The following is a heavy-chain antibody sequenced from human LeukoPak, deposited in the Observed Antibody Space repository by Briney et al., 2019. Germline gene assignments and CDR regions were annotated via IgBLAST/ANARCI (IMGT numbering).Heavy chain of an antibody. CDR1: GGSLSSSY. Sequence: SDTLSLTCTVSGGSLSSSYWSWIRQPPGKGLEWIGYIYSSGSTNYNPSLKSRVTISVDTSKNQFSLKLSSVTAADTAVYSCARTHCSSTSCAFDFWGQGTLVTVSS. V-gene: IGHV4-59*07. J-gene: IGHJ4*02. D-gene: IGHD2-2*01. CDR2: IYSSGST. CDR3: ARTHCSSTSCAFDF.